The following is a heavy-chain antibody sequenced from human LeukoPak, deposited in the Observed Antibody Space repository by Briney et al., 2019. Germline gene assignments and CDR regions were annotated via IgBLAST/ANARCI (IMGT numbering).Heavy chain of an antibody. CDR1: AFTFSSYG. CDR2: ISYDGYNK. J-gene: IGHJ6*03. V-gene: IGHV3-30*03. CDR3: AREGTGRYYYYYYMDV. Sequence: GGSLRLSCAASAFTFSSYGMHWVRQAPGKGLEWVAFISYDGYNKYYEDSVKGRFTISRDNAKNSLYLQMNSLRAEDTAVYYCAREGTGRYYYYYYMDVWGKGTTVTISS. D-gene: IGHD1-1*01.